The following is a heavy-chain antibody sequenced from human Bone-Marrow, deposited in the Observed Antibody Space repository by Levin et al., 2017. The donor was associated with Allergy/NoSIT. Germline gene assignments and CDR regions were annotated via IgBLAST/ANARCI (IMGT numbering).Heavy chain of an antibody. Sequence: GESLKISCQVSGYRFEVFWIGWVRQLPGKGLEWMGIIYPRDSDTRYSASFQGQVTISADKSIATTYLQWKSLKASDSAIYYCARHHQSGAEWHGIDYWGQGTHDTVSS. CDR3: ARHHQSGAEWHGIDY. D-gene: IGHD3-3*01. CDR1: GYRFEVFW. CDR2: IYPRDSDT. V-gene: IGHV5-51*01. J-gene: IGHJ4*02.